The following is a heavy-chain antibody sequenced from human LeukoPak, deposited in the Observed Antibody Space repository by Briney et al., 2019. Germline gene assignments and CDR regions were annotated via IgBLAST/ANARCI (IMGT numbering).Heavy chain of an antibody. Sequence: PGRSLRLSCAASGFTFDDYATHWVRQAPGKGLEWVSGISWNSGSIGYADSVKGRFTISRDNAKNSLYLQMNSLRAEDTALYYCAKVGVLAYCGGDCYSDRDAFDIWGQGTMVTVSS. J-gene: IGHJ3*02. CDR2: ISWNSGSI. CDR1: GFTFDDYA. D-gene: IGHD2-21*02. V-gene: IGHV3-9*01. CDR3: AKVGVLAYCGGDCYSDRDAFDI.